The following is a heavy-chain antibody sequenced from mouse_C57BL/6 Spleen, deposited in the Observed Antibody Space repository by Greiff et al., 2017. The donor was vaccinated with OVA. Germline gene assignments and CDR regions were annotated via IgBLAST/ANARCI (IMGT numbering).Heavy chain of an antibody. J-gene: IGHJ4*01. Sequence: QVQLQQSGAELVKPGASVKLSCKASGYAFSSYWMNWVKQRPGKGLEWIGQIYPGDGDTNYNGKFKGKATLTADKSSSTAYMQLSSLTSEDSAVYFCARWGLPDAMDYWGQGTSVTVSS. D-gene: IGHD2-10*01. CDR1: GYAFSSYW. CDR3: ARWGLPDAMDY. V-gene: IGHV1-80*01. CDR2: IYPGDGDT.